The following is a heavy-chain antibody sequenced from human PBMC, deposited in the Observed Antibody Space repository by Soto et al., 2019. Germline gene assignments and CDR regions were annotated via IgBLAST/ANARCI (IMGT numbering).Heavy chain of an antibody. V-gene: IGHV3-23*01. J-gene: IGHJ6*02. CDR2: IIDSGGST. Sequence: GGSLRLSCAASGFTFSSCAMGWVRQALGKGLEWVSDIIDSGGSTYYADSVKGRFTISRDNSKSKLYLQMNSLRAEDTALYYCAKGRSYYYYYGVDVWGQGTTVTVSS. CDR3: AKGRSYYYYYGVDV. CDR1: GFTFSSCA.